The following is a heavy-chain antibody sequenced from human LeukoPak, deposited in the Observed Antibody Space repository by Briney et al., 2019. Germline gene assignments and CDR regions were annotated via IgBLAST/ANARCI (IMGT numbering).Heavy chain of an antibody. CDR3: ASYLYWWSDLGY. V-gene: IGHV3-7*01. Sequence: GGAPRPPCGASGFTFSDYLVTLGRPAPGEGLGGVANIKPDGSEKYYVDSVRGRFTISRDNAKNSLYLQMNSLRVEDTAVYYCASYLYWWSDLGYWGQGTLVTVSS. J-gene: IGHJ4*02. D-gene: IGHD2-8*02. CDR2: IKPDGSEK. CDR1: GFTFSDYL.